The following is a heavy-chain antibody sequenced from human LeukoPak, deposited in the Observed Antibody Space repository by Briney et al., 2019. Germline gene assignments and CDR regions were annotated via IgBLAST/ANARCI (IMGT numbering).Heavy chain of an antibody. V-gene: IGHV3-21*01. CDR1: LFTFSSWS. J-gene: IGHJ4*02. CDR2: ISIKWNYI. Sequence: GGSLRLSCAASLFTFSSWSMICVPHAPGRGREWGLSISIKWNYIYYADSVKGRFTIYRDNAKNSLYLQMNSLRAEDTAVYYCARHEVATIIFPFDYWGQGTLVTVSS. D-gene: IGHD5-12*01. CDR3: ARHEVATIIFPFDY.